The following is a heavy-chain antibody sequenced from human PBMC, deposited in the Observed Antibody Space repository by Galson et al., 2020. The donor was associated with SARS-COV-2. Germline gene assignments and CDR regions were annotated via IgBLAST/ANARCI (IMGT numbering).Heavy chain of an antibody. CDR1: GGSISSYY. CDR3: ARGRGYYDSSGYYFGY. D-gene: IGHD3-22*01. J-gene: IGHJ4*02. V-gene: IGHV4-4*07. Sequence: SETLSLTCTVSGGSISSYYWSWIRQPAGKGLEWIGRIYTSGSTNYNPSLKSRVTMSVDTSKNQFSLKLSSVTAADTAVYYCARGRGYYDSSGYYFGYWGQGTLVTVSS. CDR2: IYTSGST.